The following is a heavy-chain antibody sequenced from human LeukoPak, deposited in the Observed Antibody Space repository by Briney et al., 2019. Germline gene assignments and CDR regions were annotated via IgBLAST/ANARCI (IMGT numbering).Heavy chain of an antibody. D-gene: IGHD3-3*01. CDR2: IYCSGSN. Sequence: AETQSLTCTLSGRSISIYYWSWTRHPPGKGLEWVGYIYCSGSNIYNASLKSRVPISVEPPKNQLASEVRSVAAGDQAVFFYARVVVWSGYPDYWGQETLVSVSS. CDR3: ARVVVWSGYPDY. J-gene: IGHJ4*02. V-gene: IGHV4-4*08. CDR1: GRSISIYY.